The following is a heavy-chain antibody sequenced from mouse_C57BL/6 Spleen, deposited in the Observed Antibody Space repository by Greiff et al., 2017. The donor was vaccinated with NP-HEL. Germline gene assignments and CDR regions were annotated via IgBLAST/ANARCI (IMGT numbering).Heavy chain of an antibody. D-gene: IGHD2-4*01. CDR1: GFPFGDNG. CDR3: ANLYDYDGDYYAMDY. CDR2: ISSGSSTF. V-gene: IGHV5-17*01. Sequence: EVMLVESGGGLVKPGGSLKFSCAAPGFPFGDNGLHWVRQAPEKGLGWVAYISSGSSTFYYADTVKGRCTISRDNAKNTLFLQMTSLRSEDTAMYYCANLYDYDGDYYAMDYWGQGTSVTVSS. J-gene: IGHJ4*01.